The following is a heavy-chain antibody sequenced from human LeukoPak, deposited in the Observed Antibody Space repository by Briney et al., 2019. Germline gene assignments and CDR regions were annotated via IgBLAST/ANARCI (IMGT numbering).Heavy chain of an antibody. CDR3: AKGSRAAGYYFDY. CDR1: GFTFSSYG. CDR2: LNSNGGGT. D-gene: IGHD6-25*01. J-gene: IGHJ4*02. V-gene: IGHV3-23*01. Sequence: GGSLRLSCAASGFTFSSYGMNWVRQAPGKGLEWVSSLNSNGGGTYYSDSVKGRFTISRDNSKNTLYLQMISLRGDDTAVYYCAKGSRAAGYYFDYWGQGTLVTVSS.